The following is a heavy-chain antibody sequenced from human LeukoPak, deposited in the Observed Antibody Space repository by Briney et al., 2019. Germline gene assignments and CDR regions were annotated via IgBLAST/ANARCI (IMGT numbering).Heavy chain of an antibody. CDR3: AKDSGIAAIDYYGMDV. CDR1: GFTFDDYA. D-gene: IGHD6-13*01. CDR2: ISWNSGSI. V-gene: IGHV3-9*01. J-gene: IGHJ6*02. Sequence: GGSLRLSCAASGFTFDDYAMRWVRHAPGKGLEWVSGISWNSGSIDYADSVKGRFTISRDNAKNSLYLQMNSLRAEDTALYYCAKDSGIAAIDYYGMDVWGQGTTVTVSS.